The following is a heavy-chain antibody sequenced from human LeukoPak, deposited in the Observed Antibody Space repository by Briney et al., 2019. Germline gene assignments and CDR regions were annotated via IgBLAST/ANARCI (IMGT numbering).Heavy chain of an antibody. V-gene: IGHV3-30*18. CDR1: GFTFSSYG. D-gene: IGHD2-2*01. CDR2: ISYDGSNK. J-gene: IGHJ4*02. Sequence: PGRSLRLSCAASGFTFSSYGMHWVRQAPGKGLEWVAVISYDGSNKYYADSVKGRFTISRDNSKNTLYLQMNSQRAEDTAVYYCAKDLYDIVVVPAAISYWGQGTLVTVSS. CDR3: AKDLYDIVVVPAAISY.